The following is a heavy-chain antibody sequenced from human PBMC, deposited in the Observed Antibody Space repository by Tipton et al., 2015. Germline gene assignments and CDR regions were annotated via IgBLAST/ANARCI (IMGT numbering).Heavy chain of an antibody. J-gene: IGHJ6*02. V-gene: IGHV4-34*01. Sequence: LRLSCSLSGGSFYTYYGTWIRQPPGQGLEWIGEIYHSGTTNYNPSLRARFTISLRTSKNQLSLKVVSVTAADTAIYYCARGGSPIIEMAYHHYGLDVWGQGTTVTVSS. CDR2: IYHSGTT. D-gene: IGHD5-24*01. CDR1: GGSFYTYY. CDR3: ARGGSPIIEMAYHHYGLDV.